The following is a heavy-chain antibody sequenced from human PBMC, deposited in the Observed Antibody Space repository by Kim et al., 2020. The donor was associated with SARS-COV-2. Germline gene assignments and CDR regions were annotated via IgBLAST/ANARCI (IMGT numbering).Heavy chain of an antibody. CDR1: GFTFGNYP. V-gene: IGHV3-23*01. Sequence: GGSLRLSCIASGFTFGNYPISWVRQAPGKGLEWVAGISSSGRVTYYADSVRGRFTISRDNSKNTLYVEVNSLRAEDTARYYCATNLKTVYVIQYYYYAM. D-gene: IGHD3-9*01. J-gene: IGHJ6*01. CDR3: ATNLKTVYVIQYYYYAM. CDR2: ISSSGRVT.